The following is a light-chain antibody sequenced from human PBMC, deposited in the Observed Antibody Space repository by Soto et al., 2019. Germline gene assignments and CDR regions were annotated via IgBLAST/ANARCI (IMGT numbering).Light chain of an antibody. CDR2: DAS. J-gene: IGKJ4*01. Sequence: DIQMTQSPSSLSASVGDRVTITCQASQDINIYVNWYQQKAGKAPKLLIYDASNLATGVPGRFGGSGSGTDFTFTISSLRPEDHATYYCQQYGSLPLTFGGGTKVEIK. CDR1: QDINIY. V-gene: IGKV1-33*01. CDR3: QQYGSLPLT.